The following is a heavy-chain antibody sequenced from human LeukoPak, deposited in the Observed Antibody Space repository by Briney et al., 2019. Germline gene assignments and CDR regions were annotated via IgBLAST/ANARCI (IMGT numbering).Heavy chain of an antibody. D-gene: IGHD4-23*01. J-gene: IGHJ5*02. V-gene: IGHV3-48*04. Sequence: GGSLRLSCAASGFTFSSYSMNWVRQAPGKGLEWVSYISTSSSTTYYADSVKGRFTISRDNAKKSLYLQMNSLRAEDTAVYYCARGSTVVSVNWFDPWGQGTLVTVSS. CDR3: ARGSTVVSVNWFDP. CDR1: GFTFSSYS. CDR2: ISTSSSTT.